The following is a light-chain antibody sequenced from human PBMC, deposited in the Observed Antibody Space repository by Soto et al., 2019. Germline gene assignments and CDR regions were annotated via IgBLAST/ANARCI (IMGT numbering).Light chain of an antibody. CDR2: WAS. J-gene: IGKJ1*01. Sequence: DIVMTQSPDSLAVSLGERATINCKSSHSVLHRSNNKSCLAWYQQKPGQPPKFLVYWASTRKSGVPDRFSGGGSGTDFTLKIRRVEAEDVGVYYCMQALQTPLTFGQGTKVDIK. CDR1: HSVLHRSNNKSC. CDR3: MQALQTPLT. V-gene: IGKV4-1*01.